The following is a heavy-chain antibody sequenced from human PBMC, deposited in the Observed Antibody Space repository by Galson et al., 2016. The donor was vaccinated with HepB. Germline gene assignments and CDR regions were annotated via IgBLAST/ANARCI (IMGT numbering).Heavy chain of an antibody. J-gene: IGHJ4*02. V-gene: IGHV3-11*01. Sequence: SLRLSCAASGFSFNDFYMSWLRQPPGKALEWISYISHSGNTREYADSVKGRFTVSRDNNKNSVYLQLNSLRAGDTALYYCARDVNNWTGDRRLFDLWGQGTLVAVSS. CDR2: ISHSGNTR. CDR1: GFSFNDFY. D-gene: IGHD1-1*01. CDR3: ARDVNNWTGDRRLFDL.